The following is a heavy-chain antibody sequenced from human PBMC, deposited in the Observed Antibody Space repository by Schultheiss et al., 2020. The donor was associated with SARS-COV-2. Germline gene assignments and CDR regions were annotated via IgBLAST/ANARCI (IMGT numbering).Heavy chain of an antibody. J-gene: IGHJ5*02. CDR3: AKDRGNNWDLPRFDP. Sequence: GGSLRLSCSASGFSFSNYAMSWVRQAPGEGLEWVSSISSSGYSTNYADSVKGRFTVSRDNSKNTLDLQMNSLRAEDTAVYYCAKDRGNNWDLPRFDPWGQGTLVTVSS. CDR1: GFSFSNYA. D-gene: IGHD1-1*01. V-gene: IGHV3-23*01. CDR2: ISSSGYST.